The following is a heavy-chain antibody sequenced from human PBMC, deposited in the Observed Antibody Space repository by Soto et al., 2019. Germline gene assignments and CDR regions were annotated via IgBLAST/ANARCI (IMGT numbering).Heavy chain of an antibody. Sequence: EVQLLESGGDLVQPGGSLRLSCAAPGFTFSNYAMTWVRQTPGKGLEGVSIISGSGGSTYYADSVKGRFTISRDSSKNTLYLQMNSVRAEDTAVYYCAKAPVTHAAAGRGGGGYFDYWGQGTLVTVSS. J-gene: IGHJ4*02. D-gene: IGHD6-13*01. CDR3: AKAPVTHAAAGRGGGGYFDY. CDR1: GFTFSNYA. V-gene: IGHV3-23*01. CDR2: ISGSGGST.